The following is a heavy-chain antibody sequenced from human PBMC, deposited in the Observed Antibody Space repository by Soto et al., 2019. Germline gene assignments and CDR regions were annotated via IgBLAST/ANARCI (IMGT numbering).Heavy chain of an antibody. V-gene: IGHV3-30*18. CDR1: GFTFRNFV. J-gene: IGHJ6*02. CDR2: ISYAENNI. Sequence: GGSLGLPCAASGFTFRNFVMDWVRQAPGKGPAWGAFISYAENNIYYADSVKGRFTISRDNSKNTLYLQMNSLRAEDTAVYYCAKVRLELSKLHDYFNYYGMDVWDQGATVTVSS. D-gene: IGHD1-1*01. CDR3: AKVRLELSKLHDYFNYYGMDV.